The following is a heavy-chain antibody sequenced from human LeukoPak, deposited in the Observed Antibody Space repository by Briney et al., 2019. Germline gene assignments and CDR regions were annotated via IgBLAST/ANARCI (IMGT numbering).Heavy chain of an antibody. Sequence: GASVKVSCKASGYTFTSYDINWVRQATGQGLEWMGWMNPNSGNTGYAQKLQGRVTMTTDTSTSTAYMELSSLRSEDTAVYYCARDLRTIAATGIGAFDIWGQGTMVTVSS. V-gene: IGHV1-8*01. CDR1: GYTFTSYD. D-gene: IGHD6-13*01. CDR2: MNPNSGNT. J-gene: IGHJ3*02. CDR3: ARDLRTIAATGIGAFDI.